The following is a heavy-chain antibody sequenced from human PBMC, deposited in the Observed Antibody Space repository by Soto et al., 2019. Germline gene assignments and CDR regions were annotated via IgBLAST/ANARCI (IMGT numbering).Heavy chain of an antibody. V-gene: IGHV1-46*01. CDR3: ARDIVVVVAAIPYYYGMDV. CDR1: GGGTLRDYR. D-gene: IGHD2-15*01. Sequence: EGPGKASGGGTLRDYRTTWVRRAPGQGIEWMGIIIPSGGSTSYAQKFQGRVTMTRDTSTSTVYMELSSLRSEDTAVYYCARDIVVVVAAIPYYYGMDVWGRGTTVTVSS. J-gene: IGHJ6*02. CDR2: IIPSGGST.